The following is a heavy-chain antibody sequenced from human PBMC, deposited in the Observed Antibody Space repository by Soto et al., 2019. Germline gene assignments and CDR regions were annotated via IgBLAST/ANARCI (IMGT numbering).Heavy chain of an antibody. CDR1: GGSISSGGYS. Sequence: PSETLSLTCAVSGGSISSGGYSWSWIRQPPGKGLEWIGYIYYSGSTYYNPSLKSRVTISVDTSKNQFSLKLSSVTAADTAVYYCARHSGLGMDVWGQGTTVTVSS. CDR2: IYYSGST. D-gene: IGHD3-10*01. CDR3: ARHSGLGMDV. J-gene: IGHJ6*02. V-gene: IGHV4-30-2*01.